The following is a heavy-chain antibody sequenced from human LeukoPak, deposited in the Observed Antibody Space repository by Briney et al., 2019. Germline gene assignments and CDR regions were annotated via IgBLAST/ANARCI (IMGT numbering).Heavy chain of an antibody. J-gene: IGHJ4*02. CDR3: VRGNFNGGIDH. V-gene: IGHV3-74*01. Sequence: GESLRLSCAASGFTFRSYLMHWVRQAPGKGLVWVSRISTDGSSTKYADFVEGRFTISRDNAKNTLYLQMNSLRAEDTAAYYCVRGNFNGGIDHWGRGTLVTVSP. CDR2: ISTDGSST. CDR1: GFTFRSYL.